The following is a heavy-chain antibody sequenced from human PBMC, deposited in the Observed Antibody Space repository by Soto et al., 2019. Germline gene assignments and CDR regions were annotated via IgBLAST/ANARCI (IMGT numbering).Heavy chain of an antibody. D-gene: IGHD6-13*01. CDR3: ARRLTLPGTWWFDP. CDR2: INQSGSV. J-gene: IGHJ5*02. V-gene: IGHV4-34*01. Sequence: QVQLQQWDAGLLKPSETLSLTCAVYGGSLSDYYWSWIRQPPGKGLEWIGEINQSGSVNHKPSLKSRITMPVDTSKNQFSLRLNSVTAADTAVYYCARRLTLPGTWWFDPWGQGTLVTVSS. CDR1: GGSLSDYY.